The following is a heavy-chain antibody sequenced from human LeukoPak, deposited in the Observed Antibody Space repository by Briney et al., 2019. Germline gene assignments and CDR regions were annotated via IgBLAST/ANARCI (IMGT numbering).Heavy chain of an antibody. V-gene: IGHV1-18*01. J-gene: IGHJ3*02. D-gene: IGHD2-15*01. CDR3: ARSVVAGSFDAFDI. Sequence: QKFQGRVTMTTDTSTSTAYMELRSLRSDDTAVYYCARSVVAGSFDAFDIWGQGTMVTVSS.